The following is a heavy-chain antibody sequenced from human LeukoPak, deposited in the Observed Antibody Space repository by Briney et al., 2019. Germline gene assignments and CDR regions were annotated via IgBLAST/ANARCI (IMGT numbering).Heavy chain of an antibody. CDR3: AGRRANTCNFCFVY. J-gene: IGHJ4*02. CDR2: IYDRGDT. Sequence: PGGSLRLSCAVSGFTVTSNFMSWVRQAPGKGLEWVSVIYDRGDTYYADSVKGRFTVSRDTSKNTLYLQLNNLGAEDTAVYYGAGRRANTCNFCFVYWGQGTLVTVSS. CDR1: GFTVTSNF. D-gene: IGHD1-1*01. V-gene: IGHV3-66*02.